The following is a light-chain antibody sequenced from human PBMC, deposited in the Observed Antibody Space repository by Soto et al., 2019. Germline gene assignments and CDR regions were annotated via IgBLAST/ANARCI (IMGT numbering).Light chain of an antibody. CDR1: FSNIGDNA. J-gene: IGLJ1*01. Sequence: QSVLTQPPSLSPTPWQRVNISCSGSFSNIGDNAVNWYQQLPGAAPKLLIYLNDQRPSGVPDRFSGSKSGTSAFLAISGLQSEDEADYYCAAWDDSLNALFGTGTKVTVL. V-gene: IGLV1-44*01. CDR2: LND. CDR3: AAWDDSLNAL.